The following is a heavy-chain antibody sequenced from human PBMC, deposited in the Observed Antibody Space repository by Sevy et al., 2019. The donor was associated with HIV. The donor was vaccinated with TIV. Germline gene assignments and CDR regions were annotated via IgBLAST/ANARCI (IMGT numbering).Heavy chain of an antibody. Sequence: GGSLRLSCAASGFTLRNYVMNWVRQPPGKGLEWVSVISDGGGTTYYANSVKGRFTICRDDSKSTLYLQMNSLRVEDTAVYFCATRVAGALAALDIWGQGTIVTVSS. D-gene: IGHD3-10*01. CDR3: ATRVAGALAALDI. V-gene: IGHV3-23*01. CDR2: ISDGGGTT. J-gene: IGHJ3*02. CDR1: GFTLRNYV.